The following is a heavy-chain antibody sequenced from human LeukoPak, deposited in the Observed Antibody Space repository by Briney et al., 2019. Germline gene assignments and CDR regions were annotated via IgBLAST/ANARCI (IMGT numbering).Heavy chain of an antibody. Sequence: ASVKVSCKASGGIFSSYAISWVRQAPGQGLEWMGRVSPNFETTTYAQKFQGRVTITADKSADTVYMDLSSLTSDDTAVYYCARDLXDYVGSDYYMDVWGKGTTVTVSS. J-gene: IGHJ6*03. CDR3: ARDLXDYVGSDYYMDV. CDR1: GGIFSSYA. V-gene: IGHV1-69*06. D-gene: IGHD3-10*02. CDR2: VSPNFETT.